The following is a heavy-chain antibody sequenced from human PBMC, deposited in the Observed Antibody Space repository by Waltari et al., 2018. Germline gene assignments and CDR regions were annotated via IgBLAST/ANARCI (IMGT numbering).Heavy chain of an antibody. Sequence: QVQLQQWGAGLLKPSETLSLTCAVYGGSFSGYYWSWIRQPPGKGLEWIGEINHSGSTNDSPSLRSRVTLTVDTSKNQFSLKLSSVNAADTAVYYCARAISAVAGTYDFDYWGQGTLVTVSS. V-gene: IGHV4-34*01. CDR1: GGSFSGYY. CDR2: INHSGST. CDR3: ARAISAVAGTYDFDY. D-gene: IGHD6-19*01. J-gene: IGHJ4*02.